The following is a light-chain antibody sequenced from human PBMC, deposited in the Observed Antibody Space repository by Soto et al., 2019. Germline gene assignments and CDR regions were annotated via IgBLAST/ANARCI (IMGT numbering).Light chain of an antibody. CDR2: DVS. CDR1: SSDVGGYNY. V-gene: IGLV2-14*01. Sequence: QSALTHPASVSGCPGQSITISCTGTSSDVGGYNYVSWYQQHPGKAPKLMIYDVSNRPSGVSNRFSGSKSGNTASLTISGLQAEDEADYYCSSYTSSSTPVFGGGTKLTVL. J-gene: IGLJ2*01. CDR3: SSYTSSSTPV.